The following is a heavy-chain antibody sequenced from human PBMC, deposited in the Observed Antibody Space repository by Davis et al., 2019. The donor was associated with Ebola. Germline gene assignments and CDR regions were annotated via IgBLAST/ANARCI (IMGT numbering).Heavy chain of an antibody. Sequence: PGGSLRLSCAASGFTSSSYAMSWVRQAPGKGLEWVAAISGSGGSTYYADSVKGRFTISRDNSKNTLYLQMNSLRAEDTAVYYCAKVLILAFDIWGQGTMVTVSS. D-gene: IGHD2-21*01. CDR3: AKVLILAFDI. V-gene: IGHV3-23*01. J-gene: IGHJ3*02. CDR1: GFTSSSYA. CDR2: ISGSGGST.